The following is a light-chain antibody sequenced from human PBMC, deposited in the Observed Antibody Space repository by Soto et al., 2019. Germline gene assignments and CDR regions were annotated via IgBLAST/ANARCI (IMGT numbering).Light chain of an antibody. CDR3: QQLSGYPIT. V-gene: IGKV1-9*01. CDR2: AAS. Sequence: IQLTQSPSSLSESVGDRVTITCRASQGISSYLAWYQQKSGKAPKLLIYAASTLQSGVPARFSGSGSGTDVTLTISSLQPEDAATYYCQQLSGYPITFGQGTRLEIK. J-gene: IGKJ5*01. CDR1: QGISSY.